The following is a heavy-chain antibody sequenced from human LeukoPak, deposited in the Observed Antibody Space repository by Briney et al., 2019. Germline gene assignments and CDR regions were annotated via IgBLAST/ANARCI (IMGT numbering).Heavy chain of an antibody. J-gene: IGHJ4*02. D-gene: IGHD1-26*01. CDR3: AKGFHLRGGSYPSADYYFDY. Sequence: PGGSLRLSCAASGFTFSSYAMSWVRQAPGKGLEWVSAISGSGGSTYYADSVKGRFTISRDNSKNTLYLQMNSLRAEDTAVYYCAKGFHLRGGSYPSADYYFDYWGQGTLVTVSS. CDR1: GFTFSSYA. CDR2: ISGSGGST. V-gene: IGHV3-23*01.